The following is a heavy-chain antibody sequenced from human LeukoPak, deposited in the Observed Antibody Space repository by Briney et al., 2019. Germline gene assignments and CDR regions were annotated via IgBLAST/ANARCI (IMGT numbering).Heavy chain of an antibody. CDR3: ARERGGPSSGSRGYFDL. V-gene: IGHV1-3*01. J-gene: IGHJ2*01. D-gene: IGHD3-10*01. Sequence: ASENVSRKASGYTFTSYAMHWVRQAPGQRLESIGWINAGCGTKKYSQKFQGRVTITRDTSASTAYMELSSMRSEDTAVYYCARERGGPSSGSRGYFDLWGRGTLVTVSP. CDR2: INAGCGTK. CDR1: GYTFTSYA.